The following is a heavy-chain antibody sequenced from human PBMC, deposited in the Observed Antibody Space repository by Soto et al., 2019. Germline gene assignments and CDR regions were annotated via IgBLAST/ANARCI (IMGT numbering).Heavy chain of an antibody. Sequence: QVQLVQSGAEVKKPGASVKVSCKAFGYTFTSYGIIWVRQAPGQGLEWMGWISANNGNTNYAQKLQGRVTMTTDTSTSAGYMELRSLRFDDTAVYYCARDRGSYALDYWGQGTLVTVSS. CDR3: ARDRGSYALDY. CDR2: ISANNGNT. D-gene: IGHD1-26*01. J-gene: IGHJ4*02. V-gene: IGHV1-18*01. CDR1: GYTFTSYG.